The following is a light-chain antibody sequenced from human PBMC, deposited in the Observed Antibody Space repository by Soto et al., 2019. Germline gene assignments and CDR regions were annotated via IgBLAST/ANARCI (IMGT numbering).Light chain of an antibody. CDR3: QQDNYCPPLT. J-gene: IGKJ4*01. CDR1: QTINSD. CDR2: GAS. V-gene: IGKV3-15*01. Sequence: EIVMTQSPATLSVSPGERATLSCRASQTINSDLAWYQQKPGQAPRLLIYGASTRATGIPARFSGSGSGTEFTLTISSLQSEDFAVYYCQQDNYCPPLTFGGGTKVEIK.